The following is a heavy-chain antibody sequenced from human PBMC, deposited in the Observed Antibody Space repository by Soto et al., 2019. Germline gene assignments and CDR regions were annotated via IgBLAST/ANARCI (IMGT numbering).Heavy chain of an antibody. D-gene: IGHD3-10*01. V-gene: IGHV1-18*01. CDR3: ARDVNSGTFDY. Sequence: QVQLVQSGAEVKKPGASVKVPCKASGYTFTSYAISWVRQAPGQGLEWMGRISTYNGNTKYAQKVKGRVTMNTDTSTRTAYIDLRSLRSDDTAVYYCARDVNSGTFDYWGQGTLVTVSS. CDR1: GYTFTSYA. CDR2: ISTYNGNT. J-gene: IGHJ4*02.